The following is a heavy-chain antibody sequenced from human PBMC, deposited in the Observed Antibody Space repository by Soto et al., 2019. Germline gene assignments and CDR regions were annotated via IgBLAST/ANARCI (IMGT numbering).Heavy chain of an antibody. D-gene: IGHD3-22*01. CDR1: GYTFTGYY. V-gene: IGHV1-2*02. Sequence: ASVKVSCKASGYTFTGYYMHWVRQAPGQGLEWMGWINPNSGSTNYAQKFQGRVTMTRDTSISTAYMELSRLRSDDTAVYYCARDGHYDSSGYYSWWGQGTLVTVSS. J-gene: IGHJ4*02. CDR2: INPNSGST. CDR3: ARDGHYDSSGYYSW.